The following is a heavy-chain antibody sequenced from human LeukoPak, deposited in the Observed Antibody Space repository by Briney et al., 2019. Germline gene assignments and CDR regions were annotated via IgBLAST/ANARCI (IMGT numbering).Heavy chain of an antibody. J-gene: IGHJ4*02. CDR2: IYYSGST. CDR1: GGSISSYY. CDR3: ARGGPWSGYYG. D-gene: IGHD3-3*01. V-gene: IGHV4-59*01. Sequence: SETLSLTCTVSGGSISSYYWSWIRQPPGKGLEWIGYIYYSGSTNYNPSLKGRVTISLDTPKNQFSLKLSSVTAADTAVYYCARGGPWSGYYGWGQGTLVTVSS.